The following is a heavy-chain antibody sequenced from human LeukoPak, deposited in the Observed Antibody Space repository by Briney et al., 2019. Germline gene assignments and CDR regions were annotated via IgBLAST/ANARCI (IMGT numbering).Heavy chain of an antibody. J-gene: IGHJ6*03. CDR1: GFTVSSNY. V-gene: IGHV3-53*01. D-gene: IGHD6-19*01. Sequence: PGGSLRLSFAASGFTVSSNYMSWVRQAPGKGLEWVSVIYSGGSTYYADSVKGRFTISRDNSKNTLYLQMNSLRAEDTAVYYCARGRESGLGSGWSHYYYYMDVWGKGTTVTVSS. CDR2: IYSGGST. CDR3: ARGRESGLGSGWSHYYYYMDV.